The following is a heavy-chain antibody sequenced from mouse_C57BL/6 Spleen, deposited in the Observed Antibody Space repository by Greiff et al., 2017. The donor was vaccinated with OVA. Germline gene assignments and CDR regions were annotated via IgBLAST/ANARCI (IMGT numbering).Heavy chain of an antibody. Sequence: DVMLVESGGGLVKPGGSLKLSCAASGFTFSDYGMHWVRQAPEKGLEWVAYISSGSSTIYYADTVKGRFTISRDNAKNTLFLQMTSLRSEDTAMYYCAREGGPWFAYWGQGTLVTVSA. CDR3: AREGGPWFAY. D-gene: IGHD3-3*01. CDR2: ISSGSSTI. CDR1: GFTFSDYG. J-gene: IGHJ3*01. V-gene: IGHV5-17*01.